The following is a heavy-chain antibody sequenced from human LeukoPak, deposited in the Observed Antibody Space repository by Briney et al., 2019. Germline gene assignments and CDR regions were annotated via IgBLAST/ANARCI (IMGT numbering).Heavy chain of an antibody. V-gene: IGHV4-34*01. CDR3: ARGGAFDTYYYYYGMDV. CDR2: INHSGST. J-gene: IGHJ6*02. CDR1: GGSFSGYY. Sequence: PSETLSLTCAVYGGSFSGYYWSWIRQPPGKGLEWIGEINHSGSTNYNPSLKSRVTISVDTSKNQFSLKLSSVTAADTAVYYCARGGAFDTYYYYYGMDVWGQGTTVTVSS. D-gene: IGHD3-10*01.